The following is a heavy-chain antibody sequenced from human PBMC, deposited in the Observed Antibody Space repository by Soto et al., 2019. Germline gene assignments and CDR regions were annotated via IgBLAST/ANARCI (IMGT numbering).Heavy chain of an antibody. Sequence: PGGALRLSCATPGFSLRSYSMNWVRPAPGKGLEWVSYISSSSSTIYYADSVKGRFTISRDNAKNSLYLQMNSLRDEDTAVYYCARGPVKPYSSGWFDYWGQGTLVTVSS. J-gene: IGHJ4*02. CDR3: ARGPVKPYSSGWFDY. CDR1: GFSLRSYS. V-gene: IGHV3-48*02. D-gene: IGHD6-19*01. CDR2: ISSSSSTI.